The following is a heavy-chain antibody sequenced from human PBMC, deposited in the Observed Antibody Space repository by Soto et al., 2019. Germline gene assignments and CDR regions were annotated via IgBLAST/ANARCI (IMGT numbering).Heavy chain of an antibody. CDR2: IYYGGIT. D-gene: IGHD1-1*01. CDR1: GGSISNYY. Sequence: SETLSLTFTVSGGSISNYYWSWIRQTRGKGLEWIGYIYYGGITNYTPSLKSRVSISVETSRNQCSLRLSSATAANTAVYYCARDRTGYPDCNDSMDIWGQETMVTVSS. V-gene: IGHV4-59*01. CDR3: ARDRTGYPDCNDSMDI. J-gene: IGHJ6*02.